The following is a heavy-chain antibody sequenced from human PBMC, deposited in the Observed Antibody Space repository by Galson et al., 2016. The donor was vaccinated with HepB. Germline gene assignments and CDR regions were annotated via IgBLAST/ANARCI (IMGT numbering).Heavy chain of an antibody. Sequence: SVKVSCKASGYAFTAYGISWVRQAPGQGLEWMGWISAYNGNTNYAQKLQDRVTMTTDASTATAYMELRSLTSDDTAIYYCARGGQQRISADSWGQGTLVTVSS. D-gene: IGHD6-25*01. CDR2: ISAYNGNT. CDR3: ARGGQQRISADS. J-gene: IGHJ5*01. CDR1: GYAFTAYG. V-gene: IGHV1-18*01.